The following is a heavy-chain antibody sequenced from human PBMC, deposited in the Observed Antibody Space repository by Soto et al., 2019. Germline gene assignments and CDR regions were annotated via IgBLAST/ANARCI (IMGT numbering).Heavy chain of an antibody. D-gene: IGHD3-16*01. J-gene: IGHJ5*02. V-gene: IGHV3-48*02. CDR3: ARGGSALNWFDP. CDR1: GFTFSSYN. Sequence: EVQLVESGGGLVQPGGSLRLSCAASGFTFSSYNMNWVRQAPGKGLEWVSYISSSSSTIYYADSVKGRFTISRDNAKNSLYLQMNRLRDEDTAVYYGARGGSALNWFDPWGQGALVTVSS. CDR2: ISSSSSTI.